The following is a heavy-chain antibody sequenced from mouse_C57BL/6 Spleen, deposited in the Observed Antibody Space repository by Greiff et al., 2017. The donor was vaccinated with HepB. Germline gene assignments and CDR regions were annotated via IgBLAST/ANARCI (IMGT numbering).Heavy chain of an antibody. V-gene: IGHV1-64*01. CDR1: GYTFTSYW. CDR3: ARGGTTGFDV. CDR2: IHPNSGST. Sequence: QVQLQQPGAELVKPGASVKLSCKASGYTFTSYWMHWVKQRPGQGLEWIGMIHPNSGSTNSNEKFKSKATLTVDKSSSTAYMQLSSLTSEDSAVYYCARGGTTGFDVWGTGTTVTVSS. D-gene: IGHD1-1*01. J-gene: IGHJ1*03.